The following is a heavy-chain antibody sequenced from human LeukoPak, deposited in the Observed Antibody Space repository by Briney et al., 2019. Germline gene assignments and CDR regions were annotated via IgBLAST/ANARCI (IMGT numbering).Heavy chain of an antibody. V-gene: IGHV4-59*08. J-gene: IGHJ6*03. CDR1: GGSISSYH. CDR2: IYYSGST. CDR3: ARIHPPRYCSGGSCYSYYYYYMDV. D-gene: IGHD2-15*01. Sequence: PSETLSLTCTVSGGSISSYHWSWIRQPPGKGLEWIGYIYYSGSTNYNPSLKSRVTISVDTSKNQFSLKLSSVTAADTAVYYCARIHPPRYCSGGSCYSYYYYYMDVWGKGTTVTVSS.